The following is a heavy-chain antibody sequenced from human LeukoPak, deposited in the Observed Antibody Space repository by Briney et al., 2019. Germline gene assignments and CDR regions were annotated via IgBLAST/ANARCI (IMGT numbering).Heavy chain of an antibody. Sequence: GGSLRLSCAASGFTFSSYSMNWVRQAPGKGLEWVSGISGRGVSTYYADSLKGRFTVSRDNSKNTVFLQMNSLRAEDTAVYYCAKTVVVTGNPRAFDIWGQGTMVTVSS. CDR2: ISGRGVST. J-gene: IGHJ3*02. V-gene: IGHV3-23*01. D-gene: IGHD2-21*02. CDR3: AKTVVVTGNPRAFDI. CDR1: GFTFSSYS.